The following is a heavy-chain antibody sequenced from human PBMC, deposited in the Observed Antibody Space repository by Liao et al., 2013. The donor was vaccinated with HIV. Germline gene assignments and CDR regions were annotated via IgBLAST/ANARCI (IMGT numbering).Heavy chain of an antibody. Sequence: QVQLQESGPGLVKPSETLSLTCTVSGGSISFYYWSWIRQPAGKGLEWIGHIYTSGNTSYNPSLKSRVTMSVDTSKNQFSLKLNSVTAADTAVYYCARGADDYYGSGSDVFVYLGPRDNGHRLF. CDR2: IYTSGNT. CDR1: GGSISFYY. J-gene: IGHJ3*02. CDR3: ARGADDYYGSGSDVFVY. D-gene: IGHD3-10*01. V-gene: IGHV4-4*07.